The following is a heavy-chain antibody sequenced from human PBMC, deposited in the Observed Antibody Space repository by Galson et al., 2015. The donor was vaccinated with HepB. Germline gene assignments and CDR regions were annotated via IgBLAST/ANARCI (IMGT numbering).Heavy chain of an antibody. V-gene: IGHV3-30*04. Sequence: SLRLSCAASGFTFSSYAMHWVRQAPGKGLEWVAVIPYDGSNKYYADSVKGRFTISRDNSKNTLYLQMNSLRAEDTAVYYCARSTVGGVRPNWFDPWGQGTLVTVSS. CDR1: GFTFSSYA. D-gene: IGHD3-10*01. CDR2: IPYDGSNK. J-gene: IGHJ5*02. CDR3: ARSTVGGVRPNWFDP.